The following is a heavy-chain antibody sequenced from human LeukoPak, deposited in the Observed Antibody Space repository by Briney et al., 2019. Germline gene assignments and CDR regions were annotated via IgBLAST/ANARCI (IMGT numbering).Heavy chain of an antibody. J-gene: IGHJ4*02. CDR3: ARGDAFSGDH. CDR1: GFTFSNFW. CDR2: IHPEGNEK. V-gene: IGHV3-7*04. Sequence: GGSLRLSCAVSGFTFSNFWMSWVRQAPGRGLEWVANIHPEGNEKYHVESVKGRFTISRDNAKNSLILQMNGLRVEDTAVYYCARGDAFSGDHWGQGTLVTVSS.